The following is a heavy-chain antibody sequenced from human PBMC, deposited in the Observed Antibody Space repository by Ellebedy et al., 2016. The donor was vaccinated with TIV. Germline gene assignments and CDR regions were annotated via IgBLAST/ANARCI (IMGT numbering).Heavy chain of an antibody. J-gene: IGHJ5*02. CDR1: GFTFSNAW. Sequence: GESLKISCAASGFTFSNAWMSWVRQAPGKGLVWVSRINSDGSSTSYADSVKGRFTISRDNAKNTLYLQMNSLRAEDTAVYYCARDRAFKYYGSGSNNWFDPWGQGTLVTVSS. D-gene: IGHD3-10*01. V-gene: IGHV3-74*01. CDR2: INSDGSST. CDR3: ARDRAFKYYGSGSNNWFDP.